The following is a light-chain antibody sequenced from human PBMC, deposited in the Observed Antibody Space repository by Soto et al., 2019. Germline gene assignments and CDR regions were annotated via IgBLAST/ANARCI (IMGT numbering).Light chain of an antibody. V-gene: IGKV3-20*01. Sequence: EIVLTQSPGTLSLSPGERATLSCRASQSVSSDYLAWYQQKPGQAPRLLIYDASSRATGIPDRFSGSGSGTDFTLTISRLEPEDIAVYYCQQHSTSPTFGQWTKVDI. J-gene: IGKJ1*01. CDR2: DAS. CDR3: QQHSTSPT. CDR1: QSVSSDY.